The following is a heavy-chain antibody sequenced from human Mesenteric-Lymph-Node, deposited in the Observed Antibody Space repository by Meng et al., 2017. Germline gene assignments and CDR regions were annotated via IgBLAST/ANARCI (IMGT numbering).Heavy chain of an antibody. CDR2: IYYSGST. CDR1: GGSVSSGNYY. D-gene: IGHD1-26*01. Sequence: SETLSLTCTVSGGSVSSGNYYWSWIRQPPGKGLEWIGYIYYSGSTNYNPSLKSRVTISVDTSKNQFSLKLSSVTAADTAVYYCARARGSYVIPPFYYGMDVWGRGTTVTVSS. CDR3: ARARGSYVIPPFYYGMDV. J-gene: IGHJ6*02. V-gene: IGHV4-61*01.